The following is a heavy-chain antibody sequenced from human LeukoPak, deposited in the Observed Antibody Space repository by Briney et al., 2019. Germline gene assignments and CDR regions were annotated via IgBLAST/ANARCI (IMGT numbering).Heavy chain of an antibody. CDR2: IYYTGST. J-gene: IGHJ4*02. V-gene: IGHV4-39*01. CDR1: GGSISSSNYY. CDR3: ARHLLEMATITAFDY. D-gene: IGHD5-12*01. Sequence: SGTLSLTCTVSGGSISSSNYYWGWIRQPPGTGLEWIGSIYYTGSTYYKPSLRSRVTISVDTSKKQFSLKLNSVTAADTAVYYCARHLLEMATITAFDYWGQGTLVTVSS.